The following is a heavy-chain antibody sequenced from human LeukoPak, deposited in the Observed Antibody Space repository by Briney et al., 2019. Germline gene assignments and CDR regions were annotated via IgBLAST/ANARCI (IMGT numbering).Heavy chain of an antibody. V-gene: IGHV4-4*07. J-gene: IGHJ3*02. Sequence: PSETLSLTCTVSGGSISSYYWSWIRQPAGKGLEWIGRIYGSGSTNYNPSLKSRVTISVDTSKNQFSLKLSSVTAADTAVYYCARHSRSSSSWYPDAFDIWGQGTMVTVSS. CDR2: IYGSGST. CDR3: ARHSRSSSSWYPDAFDI. CDR1: GGSISSYY. D-gene: IGHD6-13*01.